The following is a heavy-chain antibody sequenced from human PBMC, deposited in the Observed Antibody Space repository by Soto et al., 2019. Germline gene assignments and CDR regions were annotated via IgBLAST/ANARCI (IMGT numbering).Heavy chain of an antibody. Sequence: QVQLVQSGAEVKKPGASVKVSCKASGYTFTSYGISWVRQAPGQGLEWMGWISAYNGNTNYAQKLQGRVTMTTDTSPSTASMERRSLRSDDKAVYYCAREYSSSWLPGVGYFDYWGKGTLVTVSS. V-gene: IGHV1-18*01. CDR3: AREYSSSWLPGVGYFDY. CDR2: ISAYNGNT. CDR1: GYTFTSYG. J-gene: IGHJ4*02. D-gene: IGHD6-13*01.